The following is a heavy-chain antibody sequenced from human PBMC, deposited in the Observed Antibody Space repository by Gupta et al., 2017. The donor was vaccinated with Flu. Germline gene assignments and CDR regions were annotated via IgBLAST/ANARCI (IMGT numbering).Heavy chain of an antibody. CDR3: ARVSAATPATPANWFDP. D-gene: IGHD4-23*01. V-gene: IGHV4-38-2*01. J-gene: IGHJ5*02. CDR2: SYHSGST. Sequence: QVQLQESGPGLVKPSETLSLTCAVSGYSISSGYYWGWIRQPPGKGLEWIGSSYHSGSTYYNPALKSRVTISVDTSKNQCPLKLSSVTAADTAVYYCARVSAATPATPANWFDPWGQGTLVTVSS. CDR1: GYSISSGYY.